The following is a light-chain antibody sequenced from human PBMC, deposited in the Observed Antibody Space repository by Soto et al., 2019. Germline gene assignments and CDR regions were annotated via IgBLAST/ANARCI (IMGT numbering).Light chain of an antibody. V-gene: IGKV1-5*03. CDR2: KAS. CDR3: QQYGSSGT. CDR1: QTISSW. Sequence: DIEMTQSPSTLSRSVGDRVTITCRASQTISSWLACYQQKPGKAPKLLIYKASTLKSGVPSRLSGSVSGKDFTLTISRREPEDFAVYYCQQYGSSGTFGQGTRV. J-gene: IGKJ1*01.